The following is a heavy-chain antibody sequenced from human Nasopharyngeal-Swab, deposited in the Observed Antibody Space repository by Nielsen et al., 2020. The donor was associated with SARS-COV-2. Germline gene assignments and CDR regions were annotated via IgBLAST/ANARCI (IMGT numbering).Heavy chain of an antibody. D-gene: IGHD2-2*02. V-gene: IGHV4-61*02. CDR1: GGSISSGSYY. J-gene: IGHJ5*02. Sequence: SETLSLTCTVSGGSISSGSYYWSWIRQPAGKGLEWIGRIYTSGSTYYNPSLKSRVTISIDTSKNQFSLKLSSVTAADTAVYYCARLYISPRRFDPWGQGTLVTVSS. CDR2: IYTSGST. CDR3: ARLYISPRRFDP.